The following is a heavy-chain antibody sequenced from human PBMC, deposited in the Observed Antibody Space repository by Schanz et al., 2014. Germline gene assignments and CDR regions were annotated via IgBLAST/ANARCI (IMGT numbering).Heavy chain of an antibody. Sequence: EVQLVESGGGLVQPGRSLRLSCAASGFTFDDYAIHWVRQAPGKGLEWVSGISWNSGSIGYVDSVKGRFTISRDNAKNSLYLQMNSLRAEDTSLYYCAKGNHYDILPYLDYWGQGTLVTVSS. CDR3: AKGNHYDILPYLDY. V-gene: IGHV3-9*01. D-gene: IGHD3-9*01. CDR2: ISWNSGSI. CDR1: GFTFDDYA. J-gene: IGHJ4*02.